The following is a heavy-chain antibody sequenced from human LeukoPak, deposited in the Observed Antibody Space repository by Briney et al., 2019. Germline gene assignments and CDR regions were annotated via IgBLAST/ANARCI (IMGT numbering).Heavy chain of an antibody. D-gene: IGHD1-26*01. CDR1: GFTFSSYS. V-gene: IGHV3-21*01. CDR3: VSEGGGSYYAMAVY. J-gene: IGHJ4*02. CDR2: ISSSSSYI. Sequence: GSLRLSCAASGFTFSSYSMKWVRQAPGEGLEWVSSISSSSSYIYCADSVKGRFTISRDNAKNSLYLQMNSLRAEDTAVYYCVSEGGGSYYAMAVYWGQGTLVTVSS.